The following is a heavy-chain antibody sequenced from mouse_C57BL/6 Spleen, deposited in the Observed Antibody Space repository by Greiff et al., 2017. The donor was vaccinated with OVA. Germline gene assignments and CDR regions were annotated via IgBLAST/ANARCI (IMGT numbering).Heavy chain of an antibody. Sequence: EVKLVESGGGLVKPGGSLKLSCAASGFTFSDYGMHWVRQAPEKGLEWVAYISSGSSTIYYADTVKGRFTISRDNAKNTLFLQMTSLRSEDTAMYYCARDGSSPPYYFDDWGQGTTLTVSS. CDR2: ISSGSSTI. CDR3: ARDGSSPPYYFDD. CDR1: GFTFSDYG. J-gene: IGHJ2*01. D-gene: IGHD1-1*01. V-gene: IGHV5-17*01.